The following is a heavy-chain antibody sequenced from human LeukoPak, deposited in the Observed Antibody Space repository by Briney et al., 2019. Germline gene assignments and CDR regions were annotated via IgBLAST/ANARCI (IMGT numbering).Heavy chain of an antibody. CDR3: AREIVVDRGTGTNWFDP. V-gene: IGHV4-31*03. D-gene: IGHD2-2*01. Sequence: NSSETLSLTCTVSGGSISSGGYYWSWIRQHPGKGLEWIGYIYYSGSTYYNPSLKSRVTISVDTSKNQFSLKLSSVTAADTAVYYCAREIVVDRGTGTNWFDPWGQGTLVTVSS. J-gene: IGHJ5*02. CDR1: GGSISSGGYY. CDR2: IYYSGST.